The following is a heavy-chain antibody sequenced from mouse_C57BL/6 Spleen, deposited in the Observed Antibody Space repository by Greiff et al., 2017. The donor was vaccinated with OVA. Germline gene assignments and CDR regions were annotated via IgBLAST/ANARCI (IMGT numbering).Heavy chain of an antibody. J-gene: IGHJ4*01. CDR1: GFSLTSYG. CDR3: ARPLITTVVAMDY. Sequence: QVQLKESGPGLVAPSQSLSITCTVSGFSLTSYGVHWVRQPPGKGLEWLVVIWSDGSTTYNSALKSRLSISKDNSKSQVFLKMNSLQTDDTAMYYCARPLITTVVAMDYWGQGTSVTVSS. D-gene: IGHD1-1*01. V-gene: IGHV2-6*03. CDR2: IWSDGST.